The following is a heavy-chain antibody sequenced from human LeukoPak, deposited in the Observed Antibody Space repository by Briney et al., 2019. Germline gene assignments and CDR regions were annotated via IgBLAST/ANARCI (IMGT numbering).Heavy chain of an antibody. V-gene: IGHV3-74*01. CDR3: ARGGSGGNWLDP. CDR1: GFTFSSHW. CDR2: IKSDASTT. Sequence: PGGSLRLSCAASGFTFSSHWMLWVRHTPGKGLVWVSRIKSDASTTSYADSVKGRFTISRDNAKNTLYLQMNSLRAEDTAVYYCARGGSGGNWLDPWGQGTLVTVSS. J-gene: IGHJ5*02. D-gene: IGHD3-10*01.